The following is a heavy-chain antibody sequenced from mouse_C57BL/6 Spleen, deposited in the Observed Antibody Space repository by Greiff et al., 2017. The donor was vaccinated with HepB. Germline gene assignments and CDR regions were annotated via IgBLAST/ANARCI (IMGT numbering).Heavy chain of an antibody. CDR1: GYTFTSYW. CDR3: ARKALYAMDY. J-gene: IGHJ4*01. CDR2: IYPGSGST. V-gene: IGHV1-55*01. Sequence: VQLQQSGAELVKPGASVKMSCKASGYTFTSYWITWVKQRPGQGLEWIGDIYPGSGSTNYNEKFKRKATLTVDTSSSAAYMQLSSLTSEGSAVYYCARKALYAMDYWGQGTSVTVSS.